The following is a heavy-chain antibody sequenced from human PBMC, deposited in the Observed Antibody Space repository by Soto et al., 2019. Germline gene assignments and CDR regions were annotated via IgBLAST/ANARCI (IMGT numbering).Heavy chain of an antibody. V-gene: IGHV3-23*01. J-gene: IGHJ4*02. Sequence: GSLRISYEGSGVKFSTYAMGWVRQAPGKGLDWVSSISGTSGGSTYYADSVKGRFTISRDNSKNTLYLQMNSLRAEDTAVYYCASRHISSRPYWGQGTLVTVSS. CDR3: ASRHISSRPY. CDR1: GVKFSTYA. CDR2: ISGTSGGST. D-gene: IGHD2-21*01.